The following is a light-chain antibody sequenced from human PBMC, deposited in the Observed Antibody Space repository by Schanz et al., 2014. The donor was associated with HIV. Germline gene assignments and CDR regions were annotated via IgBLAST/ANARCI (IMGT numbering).Light chain of an antibody. V-gene: IGKV1-39*01. CDR1: QSLSFY. CDR2: TAS. CDR3: QQLASYPLT. Sequence: DIQMTQSPSTLSASVGDRVTITCRASQSLSFYLNWYQQKPGRAPKLLIYTASNLQSGVPSRFSGSGSGTDFSLTITSLQPEDFATYYCQQLASYPLTFGGGTKVEIK. J-gene: IGKJ4*01.